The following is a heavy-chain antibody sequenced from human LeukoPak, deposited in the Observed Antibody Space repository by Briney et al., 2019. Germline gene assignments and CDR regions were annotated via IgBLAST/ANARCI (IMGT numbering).Heavy chain of an antibody. CDR2: ISPSGST. CDR3: VRGGVPALVGTKVRRPWFDP. CDR1: GGSISSSY. J-gene: IGHJ5*02. V-gene: IGHV4-4*07. D-gene: IGHD1-7*01. Sequence: SETLSPTCTVSGGSISSSYWNWFRQPAGKGLEWIGRISPSGSTNYNPSLKRRVTMSVDTSKNQFSLKLSSVTAADTAVYYCVRGGVPALVGTKVRRPWFDPWGQGTLVTVSS.